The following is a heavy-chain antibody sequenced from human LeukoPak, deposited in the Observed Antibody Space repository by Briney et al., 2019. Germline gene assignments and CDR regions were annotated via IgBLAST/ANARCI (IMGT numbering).Heavy chain of an antibody. D-gene: IGHD1-7*01. CDR1: GYTFTGYY. V-gene: IGHV1-2*02. CDR2: INPNSGGT. J-gene: IGHJ4*02. CDR3: ARLSNWNYQGFDS. Sequence: ASVKVSCKASGYTFTGYYMHWVRQAPGQGLEWMGWINPNSGGTNYAQKFQGRVTMTRDTSISTAYMELTSLRSDDTAVYYCARLSNWNYQGFDSWGQGTLVTVSS.